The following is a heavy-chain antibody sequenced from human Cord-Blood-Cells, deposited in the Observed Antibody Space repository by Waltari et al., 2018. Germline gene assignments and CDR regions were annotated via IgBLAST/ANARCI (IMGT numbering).Heavy chain of an antibody. V-gene: IGHV1-2*02. J-gene: IGHJ4*02. CDR2: INRNSGGT. CDR1: GYTFTGYY. CDR3: ARAAGYSGYDYYFDY. D-gene: IGHD5-12*01. Sequence: QVQLVQSGAAVKKPGASVKVSCKASGYTFTGYYMHWVRPAPGQGLEWMGRINRNSGGTKHARQLQGRVTMTRDTSISTAYMELSRRRSDDTAVYYCARAAGYSGYDYYFDYWGQGTLVTVSS.